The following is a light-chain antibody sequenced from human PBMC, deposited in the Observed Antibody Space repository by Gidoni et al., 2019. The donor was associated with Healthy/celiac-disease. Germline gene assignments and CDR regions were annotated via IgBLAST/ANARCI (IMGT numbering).Light chain of an antibody. CDR3: MQALQTLWT. Sequence: DIVMTQSPLSLPVTPGEPASISCRSSQSLLHSNGYNYLDWYLQKPGQSPQLLIYLGSNRVSGVPDRFSGSGSGTDFTLKISRVEAEDVGVYYCMQALQTLWTFXQXTKVEIK. J-gene: IGKJ1*01. CDR2: LGS. V-gene: IGKV2-28*01. CDR1: QSLLHSNGYNY.